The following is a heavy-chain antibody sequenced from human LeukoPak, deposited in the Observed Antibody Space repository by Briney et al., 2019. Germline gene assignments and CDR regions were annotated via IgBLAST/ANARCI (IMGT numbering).Heavy chain of an antibody. D-gene: IGHD6-6*01. CDR1: GFTFDDYG. Sequence: GGSLRLSCAASGFTFDDYGMDWVRHAPGKGLEWVSGIVWNGGSTNYADSVKGRFTISRDNSKNTLYLQMTSLRPEDTAVYHCARSDSSSTRRAFDTWGLGTMVSVSS. CDR2: IVWNGGST. J-gene: IGHJ3*02. CDR3: ARSDSSSTRRAFDT. V-gene: IGHV3-20*01.